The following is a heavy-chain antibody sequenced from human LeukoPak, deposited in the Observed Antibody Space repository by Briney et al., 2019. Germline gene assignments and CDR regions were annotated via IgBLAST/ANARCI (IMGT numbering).Heavy chain of an antibody. CDR1: GFTFSNYA. J-gene: IGHJ4*02. CDR2: IYSGGST. Sequence: GGSLRLSCAASGFTFSNYAMSWVRQAPGKGLEWVSVIYSGGSTYYADSVKGRFTISRDNSKNTLYLQMNSLRAEDTAVYYCARGRYVWGSYLLAYWGQGTLVTVSS. V-gene: IGHV3-66*01. CDR3: ARGRYVWGSYLLAY. D-gene: IGHD3-16*01.